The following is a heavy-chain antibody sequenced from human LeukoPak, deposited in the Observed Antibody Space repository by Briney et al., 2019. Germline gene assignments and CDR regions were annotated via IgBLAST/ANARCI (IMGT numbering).Heavy chain of an antibody. CDR3: ARGPQLLYYFDY. Sequence: PSETLSLTCTVSGGSISSSSYYWGWIRQPAGKGLEWIGSIYYSGSTYYNPSLKSRVTISVDTSKNQFSLKLSSVTAADTAVYYCARGPQLLYYFDYWGQGTLVTVSS. D-gene: IGHD2-2*01. J-gene: IGHJ4*02. CDR2: IYYSGST. V-gene: IGHV4-39*01. CDR1: GGSISSSSYY.